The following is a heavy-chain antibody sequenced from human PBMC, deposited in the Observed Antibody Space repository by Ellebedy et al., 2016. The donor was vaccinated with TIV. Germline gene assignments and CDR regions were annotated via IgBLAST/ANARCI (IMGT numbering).Heavy chain of an antibody. V-gene: IGHV4-34*11. CDR2: IVSSGST. Sequence: MPSETLSLTCAVYGGSFSDYYWSWIRQPPGKGLEWLGYIVSSGSTTYNPSLKSRLTMSIDTSKKQISLNLSSVTAADTSIFFCARSNISFFGETDAFEIWGQGTRVTVSS. D-gene: IGHD3-16*01. J-gene: IGHJ3*02. CDR3: ARSNISFFGETDAFEI. CDR1: GGSFSDYY.